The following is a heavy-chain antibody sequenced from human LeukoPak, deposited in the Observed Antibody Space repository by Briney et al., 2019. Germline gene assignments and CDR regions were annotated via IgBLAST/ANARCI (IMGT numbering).Heavy chain of an antibody. CDR1: GGTFSSYA. CDR2: IIPILGIA. D-gene: IGHD6-13*01. V-gene: IGHV1-69*04. CDR3: ARDAWQQLPTGGWFDP. J-gene: IGHJ5*02. Sequence: SVKVSCKASGGTFSSYAISWVRQAPGQGLEWMGRIIPILGIANYAQKFQGRVTITADKSTSTAYMELSSLRSEDTAVYYCARDAWQQLPTGGWFDPWGQGTLVTVSS.